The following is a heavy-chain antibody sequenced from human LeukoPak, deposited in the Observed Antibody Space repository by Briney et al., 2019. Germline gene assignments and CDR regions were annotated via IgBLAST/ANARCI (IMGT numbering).Heavy chain of an antibody. CDR2: ITPMFGTS. D-gene: IGHD1-14*01. CDR1: GDTFSRHT. J-gene: IGHJ1*01. Sequence: ASVTVSCKASGDTFSRHTISWVRQSPGQGLEWMGGITPMFGTSNYAQKFRGRVTITADESTSTAYVELSSLRSEDTAVYYCARDSSEFRSLLFHWGQGTLVTVSS. CDR3: ARDSSEFRSLLFH. V-gene: IGHV1-69*13.